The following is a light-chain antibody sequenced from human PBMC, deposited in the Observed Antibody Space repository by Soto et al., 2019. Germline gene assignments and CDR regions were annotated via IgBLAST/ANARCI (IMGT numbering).Light chain of an antibody. Sequence: IVMTQTPLSLSVTPGQPASISCKSSQSLLQSDGHTYLYWVLQNPGQPPQLLIYAASNRFSVVPDRFSGSGSRPEFTLKISRGESEGVGVYFWMQSIELHRSFGQGIKVEVK. V-gene: IGKV2D-29*01. CDR3: MQSIELHRS. CDR2: AAS. J-gene: IGKJ1*01. CDR1: QSLLQSDGHTY.